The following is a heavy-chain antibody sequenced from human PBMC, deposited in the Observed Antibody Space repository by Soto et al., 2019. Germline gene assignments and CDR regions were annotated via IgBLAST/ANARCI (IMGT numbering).Heavy chain of an antibody. J-gene: IGHJ4*02. V-gene: IGHV3-48*01. D-gene: IGHD3-10*01. CDR3: AKEWTRGVINSPSDY. Sequence: GGSLRLSCAASGFTFSSYSMNWVRQAPGKGLEWVSYISSSSSTIYYANSVKGRFTISRDNAKNSLYLQMNSLRAEDTAVYYCAKEWTRGVINSPSDYWGQGTLVTVSS. CDR1: GFTFSSYS. CDR2: ISSSSSTI.